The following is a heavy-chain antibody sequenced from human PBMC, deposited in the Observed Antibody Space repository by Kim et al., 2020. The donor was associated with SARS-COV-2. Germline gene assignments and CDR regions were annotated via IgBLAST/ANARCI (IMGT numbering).Heavy chain of an antibody. CDR2: ISSSSSYI. CDR3: ARQWLVTYYYYYGMDV. D-gene: IGHD6-19*01. CDR1: GFTFSSYS. J-gene: IGHJ6*02. V-gene: IGHV3-21*01. Sequence: GGSLRLSCAASGFTFSSYSMNWVRQAPGKGLEWVSSISSSSSYIYYADSVKGRFTISRDNAKNSLYLQMNSLRAEDTAVYYCARQWLVTYYYYYGMDVWGQGTTVTVSS.